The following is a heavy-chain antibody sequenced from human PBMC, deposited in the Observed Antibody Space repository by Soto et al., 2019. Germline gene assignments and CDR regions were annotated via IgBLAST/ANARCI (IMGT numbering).Heavy chain of an antibody. CDR3: AKEYCDSSRCYLPDY. J-gene: IGHJ4*02. D-gene: IGHD2-2*01. CDR2: IDPKNGNT. Sequence: GASVKVSCKASRYTFTTLGISWVRQAPGQGLEWMGWIDPKNGNTKDAQKFQGRVTMTTDTSTSTAYMELRSLRSDDTAVYYCAKEYCDSSRCYLPDYWGQGALVTVSS. CDR1: RYTFTTLG. V-gene: IGHV1-18*01.